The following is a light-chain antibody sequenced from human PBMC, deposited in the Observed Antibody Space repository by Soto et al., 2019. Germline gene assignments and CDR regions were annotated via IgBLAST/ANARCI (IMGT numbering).Light chain of an antibody. J-gene: IGKJ5*01. CDR1: QGLSSD. V-gene: IGKV1-9*01. Sequence: DIQLTQSPSFLSASVGDRVTITCRASQGLSSDLARYQQKPGKAPKLLIYAASTLQSGVPSRFSGSGSGTEFTLTISSLQPEDFATYYCQQLISYPITFGQGTRLEIK. CDR2: AAS. CDR3: QQLISYPIT.